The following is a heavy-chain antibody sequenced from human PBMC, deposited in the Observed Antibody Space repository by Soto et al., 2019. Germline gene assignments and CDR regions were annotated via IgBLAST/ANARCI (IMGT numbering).Heavy chain of an antibody. D-gene: IGHD3-16*01. V-gene: IGHV4-39*01. CDR1: GASISSDRYY. Sequence: QLQLQESGPGLVKPSETLSLACTVSGASISSDRYYWDWIRQPPGKGRAWIGSVYYSGITYYNPSLKSRVTVPVDTSKNQFSLNLRSVTAADTAVYYCARHAAYDHVWGNYEDKDYWGQGTLVTVSS. J-gene: IGHJ4*02. CDR3: ARHAAYDHVWGNYEDKDY. CDR2: VYYSGIT.